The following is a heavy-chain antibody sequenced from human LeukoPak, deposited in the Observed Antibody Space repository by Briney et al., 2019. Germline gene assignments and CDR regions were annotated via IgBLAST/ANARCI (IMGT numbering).Heavy chain of an antibody. Sequence: GESLMISCPSSVYCFTNYWIGCVRQLPGRGLELLGIICPGDSDTIYSPSFQGQVTISVEKSISTAYLQWRSLKASDTAMYYCARRESYVGGFDYWGQGTLVTVSS. CDR1: VYCFTNYW. J-gene: IGHJ4*02. CDR3: ARRESYVGGFDY. CDR2: ICPGDSDT. D-gene: IGHD1-26*01. V-gene: IGHV5-51*01.